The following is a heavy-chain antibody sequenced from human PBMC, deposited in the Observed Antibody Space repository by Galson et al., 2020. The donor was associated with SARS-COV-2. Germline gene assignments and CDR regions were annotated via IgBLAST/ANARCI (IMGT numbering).Heavy chain of an antibody. CDR3: ARGPPASNIAVSHDPYH. CDR2: VDHIGKT. D-gene: IGHD2-15*01. J-gene: IGHJ5*02. V-gene: IGHV4-34*01. Sequence: SETLSLTCVVYGGSFSGYSWSWIRQPPGKGLEWIGEVDHIGKTKYNPALKNRLTISVDPSKKQVSLRLTAVTAADTAIYFCARGPPASNIAVSHDPYHWGQGTLVTISS. CDR1: GGSFSGYS.